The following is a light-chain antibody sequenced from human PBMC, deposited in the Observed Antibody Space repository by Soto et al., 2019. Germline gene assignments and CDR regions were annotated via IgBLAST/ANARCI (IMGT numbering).Light chain of an antibody. CDR3: SSYTSSNTLYV. CDR2: EVT. Sequence: QSVLTQPASVPGSPGQSITISCTGTSSDVGGYNYVSWYQQYPGKAPKLIIYEVTNRPSGVSNRFSGSKSGNTASLTISGLQAEDEADYYCSSYTSSNTLYVFAAGTKVTVL. J-gene: IGLJ1*01. CDR1: SSDVGGYNY. V-gene: IGLV2-14*01.